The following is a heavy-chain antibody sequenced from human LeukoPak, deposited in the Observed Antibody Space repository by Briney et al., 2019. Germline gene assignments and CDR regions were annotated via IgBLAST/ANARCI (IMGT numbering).Heavy chain of an antibody. J-gene: IGHJ6*02. CDR2: IYYSGSI. CDR3: ARGTPYSGSYPYYYGMDV. CDR1: GDSISSGGYY. V-gene: IGHV4-31*03. D-gene: IGHD1-26*01. Sequence: KPSETLSLTCTLSGDSISSGGYYWSWIRQHPGKGLEWIVYIYYSGSIYFNPSLRSGFIISIDTSKNQFSLKLSSVTAADTGVYYCARGTPYSGSYPYYYGMDVWGQGTTVTVSS.